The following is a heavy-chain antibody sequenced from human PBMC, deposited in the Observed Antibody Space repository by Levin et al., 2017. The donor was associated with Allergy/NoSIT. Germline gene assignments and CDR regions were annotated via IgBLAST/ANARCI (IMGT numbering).Heavy chain of an antibody. V-gene: IGHV4-59*01. Sequence: PSETLSLTCTVSGGSMSSYYWSWIRQPPGKGLEWIGYIYYSGGTKYNPSLNSRVTISVDRSRSQFSLRLSSVTAADTSVYYCARDLLHYGSGHWFDPWGQGTLVTVSS. J-gene: IGHJ5*02. CDR3: ARDLLHYGSGHWFDP. CDR1: GGSMSSYY. CDR2: IYYSGGT. D-gene: IGHD3-10*01.